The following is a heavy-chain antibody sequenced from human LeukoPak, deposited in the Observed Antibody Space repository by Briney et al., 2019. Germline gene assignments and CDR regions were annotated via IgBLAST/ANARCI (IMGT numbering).Heavy chain of an antibody. CDR2: IFADCRT. J-gene: IGHJ4*02. CDR1: GLSVSSSY. V-gene: IGHV3-53*01. Sequence: GGSLRLSCAASGLSVSSSYMSWVRQAPGKGLEWVSVIFADCRTFYADSVKGRFTFSRDNSRNTLYLQMNSLTVEDTAVYYCARDDGGYWGQGTLVTVSS. D-gene: IGHD3-3*01. CDR3: ARDDGGY.